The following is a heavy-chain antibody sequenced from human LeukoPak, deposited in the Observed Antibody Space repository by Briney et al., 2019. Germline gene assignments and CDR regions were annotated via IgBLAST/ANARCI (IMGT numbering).Heavy chain of an antibody. J-gene: IGHJ4*02. CDR3: AKSPPTTVITLDS. CDR2: IYYSGST. V-gene: IGHV4-59*01. Sequence: PSETLSLTCTVSGGSICGYYWNWIRQPPGKGLEWIGYIYYSGSTNYNPSLKSRVTISVDTSKNQFSLRLSSVTAADTAVYYCAKSPPTTVITLDSWGQGILVTVSS. CDR1: GGSICGYY. D-gene: IGHD4-17*01.